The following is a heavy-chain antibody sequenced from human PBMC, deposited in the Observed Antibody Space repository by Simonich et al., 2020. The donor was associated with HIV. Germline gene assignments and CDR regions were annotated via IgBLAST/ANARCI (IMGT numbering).Heavy chain of an antibody. CDR2: ISWNSGSI. J-gene: IGHJ4*02. D-gene: IGHD6-6*01. CDR1: GFTFDDYA. V-gene: IGHV3-9*03. CDR3: AKDRYSSSSGSFDY. Sequence: EVQLVESGGGLVQPGRSVRFSCAASGFTFDDYAMHWVRPASGKGRVGASGISWNSGSIGYADSVKGRFTISRDTAKNTLYLQMNSLRAEDMALYYCAKDRYSSSSGSFDYWGQGTLVTVSS.